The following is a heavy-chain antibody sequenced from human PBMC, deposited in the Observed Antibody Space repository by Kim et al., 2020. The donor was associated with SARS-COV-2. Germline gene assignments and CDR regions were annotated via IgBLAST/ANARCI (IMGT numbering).Heavy chain of an antibody. CDR2: IDWDDDK. J-gene: IGHJ4*02. D-gene: IGHD6-13*01. CDR1: GFSLSTSGMC. V-gene: IGHV2-70*01. CDR3: ARGAWYSSSWHDFDY. Sequence: SGPTLVKPTQTLTLTCTFSGFSLSTSGMCVSWIRQPPGKALEWLALIDWDDDKYYSTSLKTRLTISKDTSKNQVVLTMTNMDPVDTATYYCARGAWYSSSWHDFDYWGQGTLVTVSS.